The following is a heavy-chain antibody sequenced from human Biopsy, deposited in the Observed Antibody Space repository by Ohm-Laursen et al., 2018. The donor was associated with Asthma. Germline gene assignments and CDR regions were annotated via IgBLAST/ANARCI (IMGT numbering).Heavy chain of an antibody. CDR3: AREGIAVAHFDY. Sequence: SLRLSRAASGFTFSSYAMHWARQAPGKGLEWVAVISYDGSNKYYADSVKGRFTISRDNSKNTLYLQMNSPRAEDTAVYYCAREGIAVAHFDYWGQGTLVTVSS. V-gene: IGHV3-30-3*01. CDR1: GFTFSSYA. D-gene: IGHD6-19*01. J-gene: IGHJ4*02. CDR2: ISYDGSNK.